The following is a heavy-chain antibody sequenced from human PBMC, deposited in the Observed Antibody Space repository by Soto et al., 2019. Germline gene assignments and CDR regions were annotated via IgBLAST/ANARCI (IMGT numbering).Heavy chain of an antibody. J-gene: IGHJ4*02. CDR2: IKSKTDGGTT. V-gene: IGHV3-15*01. CDR1: GFTFSNAW. Sequence: LGGSLRLSCAASGFTFSNAWMSWVRQAPGKGLEWVGRIKSKTDGGTTDYAAPVKGRFTISRDDSKNTLYLQMNSLKTEDTAVYYCTTGEAVAGLIDYWGQGTLVTVSS. D-gene: IGHD6-19*01. CDR3: TTGEAVAGLIDY.